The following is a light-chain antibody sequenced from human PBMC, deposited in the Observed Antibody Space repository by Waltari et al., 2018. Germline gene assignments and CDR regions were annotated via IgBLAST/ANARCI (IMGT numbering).Light chain of an antibody. J-gene: IGLJ2*01. CDR1: STNLGINV. V-gene: IGLV1-44*01. CDR3: AAWDDSLKTLV. CDR2: TNS. Sequence: QSVMTQPPSASGPPGQRVTLSCSGSSTNLGINVVSWFQHLPGAAPKLLIYTNSQRPSGVPERFSGSKSGTSASLDISGLQSEDEADYYCAAWDDSLKTLVFGGGTKLTVL.